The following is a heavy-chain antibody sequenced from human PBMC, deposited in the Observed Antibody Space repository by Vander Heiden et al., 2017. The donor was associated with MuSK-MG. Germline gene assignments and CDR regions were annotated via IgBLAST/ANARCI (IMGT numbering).Heavy chain of an antibody. Sequence: QVQLVQSGAAVTKPGSSATVSCKASGGTFSSYALSWVRQAPGEGLGWRSGYISICGTANYAQKVQGRVTITVDESTSTSYMEMRSVRSEDTAVYYCARASDYGGGAFDIWGQGTMVTVSS. D-gene: IGHD4-17*01. V-gene: IGHV1-69*01. CDR3: ARASDYGGGAFDI. CDR2: YISICGTA. J-gene: IGHJ3*02. CDR1: GGTFSSYA.